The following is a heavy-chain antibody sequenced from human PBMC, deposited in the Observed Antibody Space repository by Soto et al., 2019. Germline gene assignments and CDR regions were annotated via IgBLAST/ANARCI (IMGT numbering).Heavy chain of an antibody. J-gene: IGHJ5*02. CDR1: GFTFSSYS. CDR3: ARNLYYYDTSGYHP. D-gene: IGHD3-22*01. Sequence: GGSLRLSCAASGFTFSSYSMNWVRQAPGKGLEWVSSISTSSSYIYYADSVKGRLIIPRDNAKNSLYLQMNSLRAEDTAVYYCARNLYYYDTSGYHPWGQGTLVTVSS. CDR2: ISTSSSYI. V-gene: IGHV3-21*01.